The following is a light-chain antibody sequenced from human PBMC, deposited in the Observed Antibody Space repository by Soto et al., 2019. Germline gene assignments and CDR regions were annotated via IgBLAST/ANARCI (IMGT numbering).Light chain of an antibody. Sequence: QSALTQPPSVSGSPGQSVTISCTGTSTDFVSYNRVSWYQQPPGTAPKLIIYEASNRPSGVPDRFSGSKSGNTASLPISGLQAADEADYYCSLYTSENTHVFGTGTKLTVL. CDR1: STDFVSYNR. CDR2: EAS. J-gene: IGLJ1*01. CDR3: SLYTSENTHV. V-gene: IGLV2-18*01.